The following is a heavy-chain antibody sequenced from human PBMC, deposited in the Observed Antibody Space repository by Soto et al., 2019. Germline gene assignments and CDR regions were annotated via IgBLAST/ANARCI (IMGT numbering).Heavy chain of an antibody. D-gene: IGHD2-15*01. CDR3: AHRPSYCSGGSCYSGFDY. Sequence: QITLKESGPTLVKPTQPLTLTCTFSGFSLSTSGVGVGWIRQPPGKALEWLALIYWDDDKRYSPSRKSRLTITKDTSKNKVVLTMTNMDPVDTATYYCAHRPSYCSGGSCYSGFDYWGQGTLVTVSS. J-gene: IGHJ4*02. CDR1: GFSLSTSGVG. CDR2: IYWDDDK. V-gene: IGHV2-5*02.